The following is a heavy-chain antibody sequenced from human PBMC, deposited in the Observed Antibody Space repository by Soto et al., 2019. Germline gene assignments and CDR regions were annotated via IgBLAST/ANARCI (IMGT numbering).Heavy chain of an antibody. CDR2: IYHSGST. CDR3: ARSNCPNGVCYTVY. D-gene: IGHD2-8*01. CDR1: GGSISSSNW. J-gene: IGHJ4*02. V-gene: IGHV4-4*02. Sequence: SETLSLTCAVSGGSISSSNWWSWVRQPPGKGLEWIGEIYHSGSTNYNPSLKSRVTISVDKSKNQFSLKLSSVTAADTAVYYSARSNCPNGVCYTVYWGQGTPVTVYS.